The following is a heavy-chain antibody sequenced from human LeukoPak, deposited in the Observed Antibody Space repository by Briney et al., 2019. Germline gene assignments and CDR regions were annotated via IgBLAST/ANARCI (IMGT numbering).Heavy chain of an antibody. CDR1: GYIFTDYY. J-gene: IGHJ4*02. Sequence: GASVKVSCKASGYIFTDYYMHWVRRAPGQGLEWMGWINPNSGGTNYAQKFQGRVTMTRDTSISTAYMELSRLRSDDTAVYYCARDIGIAAAGTTDYWGQGTLVTVSS. CDR2: INPNSGGT. D-gene: IGHD6-13*01. V-gene: IGHV1-2*02. CDR3: ARDIGIAAAGTTDY.